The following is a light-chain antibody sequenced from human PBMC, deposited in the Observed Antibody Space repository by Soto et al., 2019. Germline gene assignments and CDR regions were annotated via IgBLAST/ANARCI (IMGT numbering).Light chain of an antibody. Sequence: DMEMTQSPSSLSASVGDRVTITCRASQSISNYLNWYQHKPGKVPKLLIYAASSLQSGVPTRFSGSGSGTDFTLTISSLQPEDFGTYYCQQSYGTPLTFGGGTKIEIK. CDR1: QSISNY. V-gene: IGKV1-39*01. CDR3: QQSYGTPLT. CDR2: AAS. J-gene: IGKJ4*01.